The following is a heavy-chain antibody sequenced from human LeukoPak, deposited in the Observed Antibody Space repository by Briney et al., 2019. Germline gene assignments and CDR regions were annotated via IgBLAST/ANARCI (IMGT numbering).Heavy chain of an antibody. Sequence: SETLSLTCAVYGGSFSGYYWSWIRQPPGKGLEWIGGINHSGSTNYNPSLKSRVTISVDTSKNQFSLKLSSVTAADTAVYYCARKPGYYYDSSGHWAFDIWGQGTMVTVSS. CDR3: ARKPGYYYDSSGHWAFDI. V-gene: IGHV4-34*01. J-gene: IGHJ3*02. CDR1: GGSFSGYY. D-gene: IGHD3-22*01. CDR2: INHSGST.